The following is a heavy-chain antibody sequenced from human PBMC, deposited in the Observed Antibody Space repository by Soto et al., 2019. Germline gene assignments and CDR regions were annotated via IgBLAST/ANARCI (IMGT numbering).Heavy chain of an antibody. V-gene: IGHV4-30-4*01. CDR1: GGSISSGDYY. CDR3: ARGLAYYDFWSGYYTGGFDY. CDR2: IYYSGST. D-gene: IGHD3-3*01. Sequence: PSETLSLTCTVSGGSISSGDYYWSWIRQPPGKGLEWIGYIYYSGSTYYNPSLKSRVTMSVDTSKNQFSLKLSSVTAADTAVYYCARGLAYYDFWSGYYTGGFDYWGQGTLVTVSS. J-gene: IGHJ4*02.